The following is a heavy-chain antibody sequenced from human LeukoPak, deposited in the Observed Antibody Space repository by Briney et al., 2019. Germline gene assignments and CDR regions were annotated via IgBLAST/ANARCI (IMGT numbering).Heavy chain of an antibody. CDR2: IIPIFGTA. D-gene: IGHD3-9*01. V-gene: IGHV1-69*06. J-gene: IGHJ5*02. Sequence: ASVKVSCKASGGTFISYAISWVRQAPGQGLEWMGGIIPIFGTANYAQKFQGRVTITADKSTSTAYMELSSLRSEDTAVYYCARLYYDILTGYYGNWFDPWGQGTLVTVSS. CDR3: ARLYYDILTGYYGNWFDP. CDR1: GGTFISYA.